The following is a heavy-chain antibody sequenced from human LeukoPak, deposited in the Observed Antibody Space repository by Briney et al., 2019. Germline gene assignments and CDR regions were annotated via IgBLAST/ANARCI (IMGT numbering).Heavy chain of an antibody. D-gene: IGHD1-26*01. CDR2: ISGSGGAT. CDR3: AGRSTSGSYWGDFDY. Sequence: GGSLRLSCAVSGFTFSNYVMNWVRQAPGKGLEWVSTISGSGGATYYADSVKGRFTISRDNSKNTLYLQMNSLRVEDTAVYYCAGRSTSGSYWGDFDYWGQGTLVTVSS. V-gene: IGHV3-23*01. J-gene: IGHJ4*02. CDR1: GFTFSNYV.